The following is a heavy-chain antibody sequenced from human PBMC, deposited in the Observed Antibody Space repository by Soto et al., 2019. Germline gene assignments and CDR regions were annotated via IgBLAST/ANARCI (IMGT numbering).Heavy chain of an antibody. CDR2: IIPILGIA. CDR1: GGTFSSYT. J-gene: IGHJ6*03. D-gene: IGHD3-16*01. Sequence: ASVKVSCKASGGTFSSYTISWVRQAPGQGLEWMGRIIPILGIANYAQKFQGRVTITADKSTSTAYMELSSLRSEDTAVYYCARDFPDPPERGTSYYYYMDVWGKGTTVTVSS. V-gene: IGHV1-69*04. CDR3: ARDFPDPPERGTSYYYYMDV.